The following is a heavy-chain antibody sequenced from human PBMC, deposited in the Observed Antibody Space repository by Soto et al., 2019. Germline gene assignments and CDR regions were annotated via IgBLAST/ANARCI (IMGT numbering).Heavy chain of an antibody. J-gene: IGHJ3*02. V-gene: IGHV3-33*08. Sequence: QVRLVESGGGVVQPGRSLRLSCAASGFTFSSYGMHWVRQAPGKGLEWVAVIWYAGSNKYYADSVKGRFTISRDNSTNTLYLQMNSLRAEDTAVYYCAREVRWFGELSNGENAFDIWGHGTMVAVSS. CDR1: GFTFSSYG. CDR3: AREVRWFGELSNGENAFDI. D-gene: IGHD3-10*01. CDR2: IWYAGSNK.